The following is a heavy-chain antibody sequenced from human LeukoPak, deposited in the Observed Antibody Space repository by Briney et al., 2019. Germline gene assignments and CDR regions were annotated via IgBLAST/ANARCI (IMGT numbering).Heavy chain of an antibody. D-gene: IGHD2-21*01. J-gene: IGHJ3*02. CDR2: INPSSGGT. CDR3: AASQSYCGGDCYSGDAFDT. CDR1: GYTFTGYY. V-gene: IGHV1-2*02. Sequence: ASVKVSCKASGYTFTGYYMHWVRQAPGQGLEWMGWINPSSGGTNYAQKFQGRVTMTRDTSITTAYMELSRLRSDDTAVYYCAASQSYCGGDCYSGDAFDTWGQGTMVTVSS.